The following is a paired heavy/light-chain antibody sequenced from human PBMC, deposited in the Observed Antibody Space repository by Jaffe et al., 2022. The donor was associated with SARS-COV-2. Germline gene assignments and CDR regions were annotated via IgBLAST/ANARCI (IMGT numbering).Heavy chain of an antibody. CDR2: IHHRGST. CDR1: GGSISSANW. D-gene: IGHD2-21*01. V-gene: IGHV4-4*02. Sequence: QVQLQESGPGLVKASGTLSLTCAVSGGSISSANWWSWVRQPPGKGLEWIGEIHHRGSTNYNPSLKSPVTISVDKSNNQFSLNLNSVSAADTAVYYCARAPRNIAVGIATSGFDYWGQGILVTVSS. CDR3: ARAPRNIAVGIATSGFDY. J-gene: IGHJ4*01.
Light chain of an antibody. Sequence: DVEMTQSPSSLSASVGDRVTITCRASQGIKNYLAWIQQKPGKAPKSLIYSASSLQTGVPSRFSGSGTGTDFTLTISSLQPEDFATYYCHQYYSYPRTFGQGTKLE. J-gene: IGKJ2*01. CDR2: SAS. V-gene: IGKV1-16*01. CDR3: HQYYSYPRT. CDR1: QGIKNY.